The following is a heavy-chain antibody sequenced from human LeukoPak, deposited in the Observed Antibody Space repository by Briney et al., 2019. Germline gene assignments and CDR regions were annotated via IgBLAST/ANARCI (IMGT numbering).Heavy chain of an antibody. J-gene: IGHJ4*02. Sequence: ASVKVSCTASGYTSTDYYIHWVRHAPGRRLEWMGWVNPNTGGTLYAQSFQGRVAMTRDTSISTAYMELRWLTSDDTAVYYCTREGDRRVHWGQGTLVTVSS. D-gene: IGHD2-21*01. CDR1: GYTSTDYY. V-gene: IGHV1-2*02. CDR3: TREGDRRVH. CDR2: VNPNTGGT.